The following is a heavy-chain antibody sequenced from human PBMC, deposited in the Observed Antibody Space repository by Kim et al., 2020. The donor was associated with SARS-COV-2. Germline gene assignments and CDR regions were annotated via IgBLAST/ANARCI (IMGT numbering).Heavy chain of an antibody. J-gene: IGHJ6*02. D-gene: IGHD6-6*01. Sequence: SETLSITCTVSGGSISGYYWSWIRQPPGKGLEWIGYIHYSGTTKYNPSLNSRVTMSVDTSNNQFSLNLRSVIAADTAVYYCARHPPVPVFQNGLDVWGQGTTVTVS. CDR1: GGSISGYY. V-gene: IGHV4-59*08. CDR2: IHYSGTT. CDR3: ARHPPVPVFQNGLDV.